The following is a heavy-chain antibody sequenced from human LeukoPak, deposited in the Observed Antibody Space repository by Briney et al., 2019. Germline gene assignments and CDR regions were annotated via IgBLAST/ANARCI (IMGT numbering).Heavy chain of an antibody. Sequence: SVKVSCKASGGTFSSYAISWVRQAPGQGLEWMGRIIPIFGTANYAQKFQGRVTITTDESTSTAYMELSSLRSEDTAGYYCASLVGATWAYWGQGTLVTVSS. CDR1: GGTFSSYA. V-gene: IGHV1-69*05. CDR3: ASLVGATWAY. D-gene: IGHD1-26*01. J-gene: IGHJ4*02. CDR2: IIPIFGTA.